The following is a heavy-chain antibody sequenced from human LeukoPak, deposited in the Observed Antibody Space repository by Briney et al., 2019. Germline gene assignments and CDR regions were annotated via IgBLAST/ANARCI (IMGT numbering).Heavy chain of an antibody. J-gene: IGHJ6*03. CDR2: IYYSGST. CDR1: GGSISSYY. V-gene: IGHV4-59*01. CDR3: ARGGGQFTVTTDPYYYYYMDV. Sequence: SSETLSLTRTVSGGSISSYYWSWIRQPPGKGLEWIGYIYYSGSTNYNPSLKSRVTISVDTSKNQFSLKLSSVTAADTAVYYCARGGGQFTVTTDPYYYYYMDVWGKGTTVTVSS. D-gene: IGHD4-11*01.